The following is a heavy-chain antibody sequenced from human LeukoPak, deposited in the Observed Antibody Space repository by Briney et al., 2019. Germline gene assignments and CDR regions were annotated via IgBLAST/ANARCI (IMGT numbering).Heavy chain of an antibody. CDR1: GGSISSDGYY. J-gene: IGHJ4*02. D-gene: IGHD1-26*01. CDR3: ARSRSPYSGSSYFDY. CDR2: IFHSGST. Sequence: SETLSLTCTVSGGSISSDGYYWSWIRQPPGKGLEWIGYIFHSGSTYYNPSLKSRVTISVDRSKNQFSLKLSSVTAADTAVYYCARSRSPYSGSSYFDYWGQGTLVTVSS. V-gene: IGHV4-30-2*01.